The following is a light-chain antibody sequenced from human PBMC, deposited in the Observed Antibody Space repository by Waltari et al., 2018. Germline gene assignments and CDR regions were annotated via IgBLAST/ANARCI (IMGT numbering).Light chain of an antibody. V-gene: IGKV3-20*01. CDR1: QSVSRA. Sequence: EIVLTQSPGTLSLSLGERATLSCRASQSVSRALAWYQQKPGQVPRLLIYGASTRATGIPDRFSSSGSGTDFSLTISRLEPDDFAVYYCQHYLRLPVTFGQGTTVEI. CDR3: QHYLRLPVT. CDR2: GAS. J-gene: IGKJ1*01.